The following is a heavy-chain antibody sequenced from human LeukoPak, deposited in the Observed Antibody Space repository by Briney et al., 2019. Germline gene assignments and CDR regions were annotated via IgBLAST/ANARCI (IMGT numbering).Heavy chain of an antibody. CDR3: ARHAEQLVNYFDY. V-gene: IGHV4-39*01. D-gene: IGHD6-6*01. CDR1: GGSISSSSYY. Sequence: SETLSLTCTVSGGSISSSSYYWGWIRQPPGKGLEWIGSIYYSGSTYYNPSLKSRVTISVDTSKNQFSLKLSSVTAADTAVYYCARHAEQLVNYFDYWGQGTLVTVSS. CDR2: IYYSGST. J-gene: IGHJ4*02.